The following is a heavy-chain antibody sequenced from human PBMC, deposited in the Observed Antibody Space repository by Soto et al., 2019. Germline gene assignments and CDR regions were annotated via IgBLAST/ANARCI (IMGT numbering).Heavy chain of an antibody. J-gene: IGHJ3*01. CDR1: GFTFNNYG. D-gene: IGHD6-13*01. CDR2: ISNDGSDK. CDR3: AKDQARAASHGID. V-gene: IGHV3-30*18. Sequence: QVQLVESGGGVVQPGRSLRLSCAASGFTFNNYGIHWARQAPGKGLEWVATISNDGSDKYYADSVKGRLTISRDNYKNTMFLQMSSLRAEDTAVYYCAKDQARAASHGIDWGQGTMVTVSS.